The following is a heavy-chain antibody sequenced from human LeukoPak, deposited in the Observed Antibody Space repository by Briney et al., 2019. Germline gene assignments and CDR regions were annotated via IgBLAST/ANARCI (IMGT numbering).Heavy chain of an antibody. Sequence: GXLRLSCAASGFTFSRYCMSWVRQAPGKGVEWGATINQDGIEKYYVSSVKGRFTISRDNTKTSLYLQMTSLRAEETAVYYCARDADLGATIIGAFDMWGQGTMVTVSS. V-gene: IGHV3-7*01. CDR1: GFTFSRYC. CDR2: INQDGIEK. CDR3: ARDADLGATIIGAFDM. J-gene: IGHJ3*02. D-gene: IGHD5-24*01.